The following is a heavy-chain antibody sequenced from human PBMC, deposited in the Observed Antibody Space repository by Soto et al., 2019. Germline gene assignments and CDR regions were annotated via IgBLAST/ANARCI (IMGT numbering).Heavy chain of an antibody. CDR1: GFTFSRYA. D-gene: IGHD3-22*01. CDR2: ISGSGGST. V-gene: IGHV3-23*01. CDR3: AKDSISSDGGYYLDAFDP. J-gene: IGHJ5*02. Sequence: GGSLRLSCAASGFTFSRYAVSWVRQAPGKGLEWVSAISGSGGSTYFRDTVRGRFTISRDNSKNTLYLQMDSLRAEDTAVYYCAKDSISSDGGYYLDAFDPWGQGTLVTVFS.